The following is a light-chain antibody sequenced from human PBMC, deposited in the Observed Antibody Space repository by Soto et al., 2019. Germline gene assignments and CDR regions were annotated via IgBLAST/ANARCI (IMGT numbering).Light chain of an antibody. J-gene: IGLJ1*01. Sequence: QSVLTQPPSASGTPGQRVTIPCSGSSSNIGSNTVNWYQQLPGTAPKLLIYSNNQRPSGVPDRFSVSKSGTSASLAISGLQSEDEADYYCAAWDDSLNGYVFGTGTKVTGL. CDR3: AAWDDSLNGYV. CDR2: SNN. V-gene: IGLV1-44*01. CDR1: SSNIGSNT.